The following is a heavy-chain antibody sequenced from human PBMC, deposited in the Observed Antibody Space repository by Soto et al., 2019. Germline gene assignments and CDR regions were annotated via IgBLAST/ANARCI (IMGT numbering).Heavy chain of an antibody. CDR2: VYYTGST. Sequence: QVQLQESGPGLVKPSQTLSLTCSVSGGSIISDEYYWTWIRHPPGGGLEWIVHVYYTGSTSYSPSLQSRLTISVDTYTNQFSRRLNSVSAADTAVYYCARDRSNSPDLLDSWGRGTLVTVSS. CDR3: ARDRSNSPDLLDS. V-gene: IGHV4-30-4*01. CDR1: GGSIISDEYY. J-gene: IGHJ4*02. D-gene: IGHD1-1*01.